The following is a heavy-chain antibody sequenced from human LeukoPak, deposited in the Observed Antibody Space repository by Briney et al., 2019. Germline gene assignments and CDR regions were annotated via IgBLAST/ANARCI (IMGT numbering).Heavy chain of an antibody. J-gene: IGHJ5*02. CDR2: IIPIFGTA. CDR1: GGTFSSYA. V-gene: IGHV1-69*01. D-gene: IGHD1-26*01. CDR3: GRGESHEVGATILGS. Sequence: ASVKVSCKASGGTFSSYAISWVRQAPGQGLEWMGGIIPIFGTANYAQKFQGRVTITADESMSTAYMELSSLRSEDTAVYYCGRGESHEVGATILGSWGQGTLVTVSS.